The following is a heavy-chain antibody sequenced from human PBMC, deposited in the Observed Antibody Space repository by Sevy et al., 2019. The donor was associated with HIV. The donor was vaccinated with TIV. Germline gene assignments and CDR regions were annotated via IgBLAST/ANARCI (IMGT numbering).Heavy chain of an antibody. Sequence: GGSLRLSCAASGFTFNTYSMNWVRQAPGKGLEWVSSISASSSLIYSAASVKGRFTISRDNTKNSLYLQMNSLRAEDTALYYCARGIIMIVDTDHGAFDIWGQGTMVTVSS. D-gene: IGHD3-22*01. CDR1: GFTFNTYS. CDR2: ISASSSLI. CDR3: ARGIIMIVDTDHGAFDI. V-gene: IGHV3-21*06. J-gene: IGHJ3*02.